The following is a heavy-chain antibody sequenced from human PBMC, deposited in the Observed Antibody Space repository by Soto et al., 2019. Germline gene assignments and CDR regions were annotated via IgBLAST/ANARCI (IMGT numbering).Heavy chain of an antibody. V-gene: IGHV4-4*02. CDR2: IHHSGST. J-gene: IGHJ4*02. D-gene: IGHD6-13*01. CDR1: GVSISSDNW. Sequence: QVQLQESGPGLVRPSWTVSLTCAVSGVSISSDNWWSWVRQPPGQALEWIGEIHHSGSTNYNPSLKSRVTMSVVPSKDLFSLTLNSVTAADTAFYYCARDQGSHPGDWGQGTLVSVSS. CDR3: ARDQGSHPGD.